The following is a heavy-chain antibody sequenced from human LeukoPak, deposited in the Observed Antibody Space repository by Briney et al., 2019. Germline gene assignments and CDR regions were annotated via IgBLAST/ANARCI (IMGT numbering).Heavy chain of an antibody. V-gene: IGHV3-53*01. CDR2: IYSGGST. CDR3: ARGRVTQGYFFDY. Sequence: GGSLRLSCAASGFTVSSNHMSWVRQAPGKGLEWVSVIYSGGSTYYADSVKGRFTISRDNSKNTLYLQMNSLRAEDTAVYYCARGRVTQGYFFDYWGQGTLVTVSS. J-gene: IGHJ4*02. D-gene: IGHD4-23*01. CDR1: GFTVSSNH.